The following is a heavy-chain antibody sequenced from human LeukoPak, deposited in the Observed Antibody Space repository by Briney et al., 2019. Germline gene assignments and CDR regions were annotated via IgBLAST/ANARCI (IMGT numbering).Heavy chain of an antibody. D-gene: IGHD3-3*01. CDR3: AKEGTGPTYYDFWSGYSTNFDY. CDR1: GFTFSSYA. Sequence: GGSLRLSCAASGFTFSSYAMSWVRQAPGKGLEWVSAISGSGGSTYCADSVKGRFTISRDNSKNTLYLQMNSLRAEDTAVYYCAKEGTGPTYYDFWSGYSTNFDYWGQGTLVTVSS. CDR2: ISGSGGST. J-gene: IGHJ4*02. V-gene: IGHV3-23*01.